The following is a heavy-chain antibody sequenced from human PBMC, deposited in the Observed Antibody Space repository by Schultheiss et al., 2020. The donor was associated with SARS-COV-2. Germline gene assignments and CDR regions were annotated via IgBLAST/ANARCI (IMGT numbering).Heavy chain of an antibody. Sequence: GGSLRLSCSASGFTFSSYAMHWVRQAPGKGLEWVSSISSSSSYIYYADSVKGRFTISRDNAKNSLYLQMNSLRAEDTAVYYCAKDTTTVGVNDAFDIWGQGTMVTVSS. CDR3: AKDTTTVGVNDAFDI. CDR1: GFTFSSYA. J-gene: IGHJ3*02. D-gene: IGHD4-23*01. V-gene: IGHV3-21*01. CDR2: ISSSSSYI.